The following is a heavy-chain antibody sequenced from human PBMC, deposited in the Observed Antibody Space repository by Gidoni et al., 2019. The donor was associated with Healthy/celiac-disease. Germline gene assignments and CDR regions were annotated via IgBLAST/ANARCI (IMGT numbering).Heavy chain of an antibody. CDR3: ARDGCSGGSCYSFATTNFDY. CDR2: ISAYNGNT. V-gene: IGHV1-18*01. Sequence: GWISAYNGNTNYAQKLQGRVTMTTDTSTSTAYMELRSLRSDDTAVYYCARDGCSGGSCYSFATTNFDYWGQGTLVTVSS. J-gene: IGHJ4*02. D-gene: IGHD2-15*01.